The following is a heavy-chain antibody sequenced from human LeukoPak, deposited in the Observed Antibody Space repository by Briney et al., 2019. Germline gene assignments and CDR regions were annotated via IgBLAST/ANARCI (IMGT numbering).Heavy chain of an antibody. CDR1: GGPISSGGYY. D-gene: IGHD2-2*01. J-gene: IGHJ4*02. CDR2: IYYSGST. CDR3: ARVADIVVVPASHFDY. Sequence: SETLSLTCTVSGGPISSGGYYWSWIRQHPGKGLEWIGYIYYSGSTYYNPSLKSRVTISVDTSKNQFSLKLSSVTAADTAVYYCARVADIVVVPASHFDYWGQGTLVTVSS. V-gene: IGHV4-31*03.